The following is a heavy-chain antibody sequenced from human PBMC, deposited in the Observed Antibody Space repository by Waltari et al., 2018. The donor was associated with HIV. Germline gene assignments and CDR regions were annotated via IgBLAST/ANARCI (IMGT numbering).Heavy chain of an antibody. CDR3: AREHYYDSSGYYYVFFDY. V-gene: IGHV4-31*03. D-gene: IGHD3-22*01. Sequence: QVQLQESRRGLVKPSQTLSLTCTFSGGSISSGGHYWSWILQHPGQGLEWIGYIYYSGSTYYNPSLKSRVTISVDTSKNQCSLKLSSVTAADTAVYYCAREHYYDSSGYYYVFFDYWGQGTLVTVSS. CDR2: IYYSGST. CDR1: GGSISSGGHY. J-gene: IGHJ4*02.